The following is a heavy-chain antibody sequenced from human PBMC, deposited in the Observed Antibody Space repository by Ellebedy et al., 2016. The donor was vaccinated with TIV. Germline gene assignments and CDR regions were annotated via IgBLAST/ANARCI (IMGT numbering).Heavy chain of an antibody. V-gene: IGHV3-48*02. CDR3: AREDGEWLGYFDL. CDR2: ISSSSSTI. D-gene: IGHD3-3*01. J-gene: IGHJ2*01. CDR1: GFTFSSYS. Sequence: GGSLRLSCAASGFTFSSYSMRWVWHVTGKGLEWVSYISSSSSTIYYADSVKGRFTISRDNAKNSLYLQMNSLRDEDTAVYYCAREDGEWLGYFDLWGRGTLVTVSS.